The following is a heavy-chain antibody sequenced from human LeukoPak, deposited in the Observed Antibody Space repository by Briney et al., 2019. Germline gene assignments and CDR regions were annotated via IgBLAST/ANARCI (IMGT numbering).Heavy chain of an antibody. Sequence: SETLSLTCAVYGGSFSGYYWSWIRQPPGKGLEWIGEINHSGSTNYNPSLKSRVTISVDTSKNQFSLKLSSVTAADTAVYYCARATYYYGSGSYYPPYYYYYGMDVWGQGTTVTVSS. V-gene: IGHV4-34*01. CDR2: INHSGST. D-gene: IGHD3-10*01. CDR3: ARATYYYGSGSYYPPYYYYYGMDV. CDR1: GGSFSGYY. J-gene: IGHJ6*02.